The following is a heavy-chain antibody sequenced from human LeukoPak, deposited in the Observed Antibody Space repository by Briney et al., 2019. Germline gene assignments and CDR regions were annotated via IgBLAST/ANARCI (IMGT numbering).Heavy chain of an antibody. CDR3: ARQTQHLVQSPFDS. D-gene: IGHD6-13*01. V-gene: IGHV3-23*01. CDR2: VSGSGGST. CDR1: GFIFSSYA. J-gene: IGHJ4*02. Sequence: PGGSLRLSCAASGFIFSSYAMSWVRQAPGKGLEWVSTVSGSGGSTYYADSVKGRFIVSRDNSKNTLYLQMNSLRAEDTAVYYCARQTQHLVQSPFDSWGQGTLVTVSS.